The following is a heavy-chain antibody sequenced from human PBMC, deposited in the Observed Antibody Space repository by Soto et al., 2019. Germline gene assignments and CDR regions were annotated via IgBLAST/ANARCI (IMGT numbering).Heavy chain of an antibody. Sequence: SETLSLTCTVSGGSIRSYYWTWIRQPPGKGLELIGYIYYSGNTNYNPSLKSRVTISVDTSKNQFSLKLSSVTAADTAVYYCARILGFCSSTSCYPRFDPWGQGSLVTVSS. CDR3: ARILGFCSSTSCYPRFDP. J-gene: IGHJ5*02. V-gene: IGHV4-59*01. CDR1: GGSIRSYY. D-gene: IGHD2-2*01. CDR2: IYYSGNT.